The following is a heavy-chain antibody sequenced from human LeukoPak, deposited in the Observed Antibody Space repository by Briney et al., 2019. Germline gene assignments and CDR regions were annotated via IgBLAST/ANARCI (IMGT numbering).Heavy chain of an antibody. D-gene: IGHD2-2*01. V-gene: IGHV3-21*04. CDR2: ISSSSRYI. CDR1: GFTLGNYS. J-gene: IGHJ2*01. CDR3: ASAMNFGHFDL. Sequence: GGSLRLSCAASGFTLGNYSMNWVRQSPGKGLQWVASISSSSRYIYYADSVKGRFTISRDTSENTLFLQMNSLSAEDTAMYYCASAMNFGHFDLWGRGTLVAVSS.